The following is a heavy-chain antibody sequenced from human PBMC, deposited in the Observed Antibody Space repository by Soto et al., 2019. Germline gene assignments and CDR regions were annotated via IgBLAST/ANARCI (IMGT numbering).Heavy chain of an antibody. J-gene: IGHJ6*02. V-gene: IGHV1-18*01. CDR1: GYTFTSYG. Sequence: QVQLVQSGAEVKKPGASVKVSCKASGYTFTSYGITWVRQAPGQGLEWMGWISGYNGITNYAQKLQGRVTMTTDTPTSTAYMELRSLRSDDTAVYYCARDPTIFGVVQNYGMDVWGQGTTVTVSS. CDR3: ARDPTIFGVVQNYGMDV. D-gene: IGHD3-3*01. CDR2: ISGYNGIT.